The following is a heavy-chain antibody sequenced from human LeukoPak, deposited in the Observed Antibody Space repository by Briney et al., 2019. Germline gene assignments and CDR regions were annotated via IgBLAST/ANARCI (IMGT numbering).Heavy chain of an antibody. CDR3: ARAQYCSGGSCYYFDY. D-gene: IGHD2-15*01. J-gene: IGHJ4*02. CDR1: GFTFSSYW. V-gene: IGHV3-7*03. Sequence: PGGSLRLSCAASGFTFSSYWMSWVRQAPGKGLEWVANIKQDGSEKYYVDSVKGRCTISRDNAKKSLYLQMNSLRAEDTAVYYCARAQYCSGGSCYYFDYWGQGTLVTVSS. CDR2: IKQDGSEK.